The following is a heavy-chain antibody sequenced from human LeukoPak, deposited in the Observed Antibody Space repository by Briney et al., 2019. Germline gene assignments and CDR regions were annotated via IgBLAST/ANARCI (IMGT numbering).Heavy chain of an antibody. Sequence: PGGSLRLSCAASGFTFSSYAMSWVRQAPGKGLEWVSAISGSGGSTYYADSVKGRFTISRDNSKNTLYLQMNSLRAEDTAVYYCARGGHCSSTSCSLDYWGQGTLVTVSS. V-gene: IGHV3-23*01. D-gene: IGHD2-2*01. CDR2: ISGSGGST. CDR3: ARGGHCSSTSCSLDY. CDR1: GFTFSSYA. J-gene: IGHJ4*02.